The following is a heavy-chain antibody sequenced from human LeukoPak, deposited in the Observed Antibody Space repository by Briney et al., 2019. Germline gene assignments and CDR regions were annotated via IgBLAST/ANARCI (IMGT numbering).Heavy chain of an antibody. CDR1: GFTFSSYS. CDR3: ARGWELLLSWFDP. V-gene: IGHV3-21*01. J-gene: IGHJ5*02. CDR2: ISSSSSYI. D-gene: IGHD1-26*01. Sequence: GGSLRLSCAASGFTFSSYSMNWVRQAPGKGLEWVSSISSSSSYIYYADSVKGRFTISRDNAKNSLYLQMNSLRAEDTAVYYCARGWELLLSWFDPWGQGTLVTVSS.